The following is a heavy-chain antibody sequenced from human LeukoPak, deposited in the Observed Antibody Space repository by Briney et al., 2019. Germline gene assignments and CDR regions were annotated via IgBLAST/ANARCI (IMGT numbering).Heavy chain of an antibody. CDR1: GYTFTNYG. CDR3: ARATGYSSSWYFDY. V-gene: IGHV1-18*01. CDR2: ISPYNGNT. J-gene: IGHJ4*02. Sequence: GASVKVSCKTSGYTFTNYGISWVRQAPGQGLQWMGWISPYNGNTNYAQKLQGRVTMTTDTSTSTAHMELRSLRSDDTAVYYCARATGYSSSWYFDYWGQGTLVTVSS. D-gene: IGHD6-13*01.